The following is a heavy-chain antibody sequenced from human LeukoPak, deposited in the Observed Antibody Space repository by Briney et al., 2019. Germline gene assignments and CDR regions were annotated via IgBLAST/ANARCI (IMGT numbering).Heavy chain of an antibody. CDR1: GFTFSSYA. CDR2: ISGSGGST. CDR3: AKDGYCSSTSCYTYNWFDP. D-gene: IGHD2-2*02. V-gene: IGHV3-23*01. Sequence: GGSLRLSCAASGFTFSSYAMSWVRQAPGKGPEWVSAISGSGGSTYYADSVKGRFTISRDNSKNTLYLQMNSLRAEDTAVYYCAKDGYCSSTSCYTYNWFDPWGQGTLVTVSS. J-gene: IGHJ5*02.